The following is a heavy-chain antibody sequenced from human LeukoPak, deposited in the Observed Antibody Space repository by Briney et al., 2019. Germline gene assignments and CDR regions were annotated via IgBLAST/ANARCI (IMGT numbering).Heavy chain of an antibody. J-gene: IGHJ2*01. CDR3: ASRRTLAYGDYSGYFDL. D-gene: IGHD4-17*01. CDR1: GFTFTNYA. Sequence: GGSLRLSCAASGFTFTNYAVSWVRQAPGKGLEWVSAISGTGGSTYYADSLKGRFTISRDNAKNSLYLQMNSLRAEDTAVYYCASRRTLAYGDYSGYFDLWGRGTLVTVSS. V-gene: IGHV3-23*01. CDR2: ISGTGGST.